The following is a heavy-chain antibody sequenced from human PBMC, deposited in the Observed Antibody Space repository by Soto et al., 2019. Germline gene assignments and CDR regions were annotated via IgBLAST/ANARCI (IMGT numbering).Heavy chain of an antibody. Sequence: EVQLVESGGGLVHPGGSLRLSCAASGFTFSSYWMHWVRQAPGKGLVWVSRITTDGSSATYADSVKGRFTISRDNAKNMLYLQMNSLRVEDTAVYYCARRYCSSTSGYQWGFQYWGQGTLVTVSS. CDR3: ARRYCSSTSGYQWGFQY. D-gene: IGHD2-2*01. CDR2: ITTDGSSA. V-gene: IGHV3-74*01. CDR1: GFTFSSYW. J-gene: IGHJ1*01.